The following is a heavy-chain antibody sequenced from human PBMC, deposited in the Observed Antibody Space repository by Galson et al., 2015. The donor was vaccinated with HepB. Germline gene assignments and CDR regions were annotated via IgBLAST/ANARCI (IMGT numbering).Heavy chain of an antibody. D-gene: IGHD6-19*01. Sequence: SETLSLTCAVYGGSFSGYYWSWIRQPPGKGLEWIGEINHSGSTNYNPSLKSRVTISVDTSKNQFSLELSSVTAADTAVYYCARVAVGRSHWYFDLWGRGTLVTVSS. CDR2: INHSGST. CDR1: GGSFSGYY. CDR3: ARVAVGRSHWYFDL. J-gene: IGHJ2*01. V-gene: IGHV4-34*01.